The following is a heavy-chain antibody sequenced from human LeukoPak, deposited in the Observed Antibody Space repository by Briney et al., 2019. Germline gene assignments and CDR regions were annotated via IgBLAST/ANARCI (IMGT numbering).Heavy chain of an antibody. Sequence: ASVKVSCKASGYTFTAYYMYWVRQAPGQGLECMGRINPNSGGTNYAQKFQGRVTMTRDTSISTAYMELSRLRSDDTAVYYCATSSEGGYSYGSDIDYWGQGTLVTVSS. CDR2: INPNSGGT. D-gene: IGHD5-18*01. J-gene: IGHJ4*02. CDR3: ATSSEGGYSYGSDIDY. CDR1: GYTFTAYY. V-gene: IGHV1-2*06.